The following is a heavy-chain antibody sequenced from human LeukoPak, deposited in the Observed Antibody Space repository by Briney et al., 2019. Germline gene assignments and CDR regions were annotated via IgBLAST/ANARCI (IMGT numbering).Heavy chain of an antibody. CDR1: GGSFSGYY. CDR3: ARVLVVVAASDY. D-gene: IGHD2-15*01. Sequence: SETLSLTCAVYGGSFSGYYWSWIRQPPGKGLEWIGEINHSGSTNYNPSLKSRVTISLDTSKSQFSLKVRYVTAADTAVYYCARVLVVVAASDYWGQGTLVTVSS. CDR2: INHSGST. V-gene: IGHV4-34*01. J-gene: IGHJ4*02.